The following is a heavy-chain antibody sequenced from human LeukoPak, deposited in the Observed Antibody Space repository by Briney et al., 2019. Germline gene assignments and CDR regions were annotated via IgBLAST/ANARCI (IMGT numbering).Heavy chain of an antibody. V-gene: IGHV4-30-2*01. J-gene: IGHJ3*02. CDR1: GGSISSGGYS. CDR2: IYHSGST. D-gene: IGHD2-2*01. Sequence: PSETLSLTCAVSGGSISSGGYSWSWIRQPPGKGLEWIRYIYHSGSTYYNPSLKSRVTISVDRSKNQFSLKLSSVTAADTAVYYCARAENLDCSSTSCYRNNAFDIWGQGTMVTVSS. CDR3: ARAENLDCSSTSCYRNNAFDI.